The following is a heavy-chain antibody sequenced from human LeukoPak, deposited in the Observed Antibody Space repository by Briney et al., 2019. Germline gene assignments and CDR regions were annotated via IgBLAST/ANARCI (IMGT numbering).Heavy chain of an antibody. V-gene: IGHV3-30*03. CDR3: ATDLG. CDR2: ISYDESST. CDR1: GFTFSRYG. D-gene: IGHD4-17*01. Sequence: GGSLRLSCAASGFTFSRYGMHWVRQAPGKGLEWVSFISYDESSTYYADSVKGRFTISRDNSKNTLYLQMNSLRAEDTAVYYCATDLGWGQGTLVTVSS. J-gene: IGHJ4*02.